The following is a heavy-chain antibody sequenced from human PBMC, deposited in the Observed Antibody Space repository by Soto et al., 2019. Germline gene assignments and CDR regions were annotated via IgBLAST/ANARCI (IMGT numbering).Heavy chain of an antibody. CDR2: ISWKSARI. D-gene: IGHD3-10*01. CDR1: GFTFDDYA. CDR3: AKDILFGETSYYYGMDV. Sequence: EVQLVESGGGLVQPGRSLRLSCGASGFTFDDYAMHWVRQAPGKGLEWVSGISWKSARIDYAESVKGRFTNSRDNAKNSLYLQMNSLRAEDTALYYCAKDILFGETSYYYGMDVWGQGTTVTVSS. V-gene: IGHV3-9*01. J-gene: IGHJ6*02.